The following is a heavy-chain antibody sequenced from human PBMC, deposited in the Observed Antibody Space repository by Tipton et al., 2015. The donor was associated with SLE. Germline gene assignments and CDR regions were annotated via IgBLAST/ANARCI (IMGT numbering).Heavy chain of an antibody. CDR3: TSAPGYYGSGSDAFDI. J-gene: IGHJ3*02. CDR1: GFTFSNAW. Sequence: SLRLSCAASGFTFSNAWMNWVRQAPGKGLEWVGRIKSKTDDGTTDYAAPVQGRFTISRDDSKNTVYVQMNSLKSDDTAVYYCTSAPGYYGSGSDAFDIWGQGTMVTVSS. D-gene: IGHD3-10*01. V-gene: IGHV3-15*01. CDR2: IKSKTDDGTT.